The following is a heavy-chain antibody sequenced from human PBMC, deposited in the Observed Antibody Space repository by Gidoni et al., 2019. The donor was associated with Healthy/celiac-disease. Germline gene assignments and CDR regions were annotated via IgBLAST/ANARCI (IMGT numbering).Heavy chain of an antibody. J-gene: IGHJ4*02. CDR2: ISSSGSTI. CDR1: GFPFSDYY. Sequence: QVQLVESGGGLVKPGGSLRLSCAASGFPFSDYYMSWIRQAPGKGLEGVSYISSSGSTIDYADSVKGRFTISRDNAKNSLYLQMNSLRAEDTAVYYCARDSYYYDSSAQLLYYLDYWGQGTLVTVSS. V-gene: IGHV3-11*01. CDR3: ARDSYYYDSSAQLLYYLDY. D-gene: IGHD3-22*01.